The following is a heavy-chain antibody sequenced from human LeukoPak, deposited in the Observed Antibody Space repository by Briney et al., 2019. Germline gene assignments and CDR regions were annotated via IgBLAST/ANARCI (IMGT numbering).Heavy chain of an antibody. V-gene: IGHV2-70*16. J-gene: IGHJ6*03. CDR2: IDWDDDK. CDR1: GGSISSGDYY. D-gene: IGHD5-24*01. Sequence: TLSLTCTVSGGSISSGDYYWSWIRQPPGKALEWLARIDWDDDKFYSPSLKTRLTISKDTSKNQVVLTMTNMDPVDTATYYCARTEATYHYMDVWGKGTTVTVSS. CDR3: ARTEATYHYMDV.